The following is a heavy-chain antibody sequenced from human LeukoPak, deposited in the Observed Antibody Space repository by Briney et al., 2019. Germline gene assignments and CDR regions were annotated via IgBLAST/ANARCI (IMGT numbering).Heavy chain of an antibody. CDR2: TNSDGSTT. CDR1: GFTFSSFW. D-gene: IGHD2-15*01. CDR3: AREAIVVVVAATPHDAFDI. Sequence: PGGSLRLSCAASGFTFSSFWMHWVRQAPGKGLVWVSHTNSDGSTTDYADSVRGRFTISRDNAKNTLYLQMNSLRAEDTAVYYCAREAIVVVVAATPHDAFDIWGQGTMVTVSS. J-gene: IGHJ3*02. V-gene: IGHV3-74*01.